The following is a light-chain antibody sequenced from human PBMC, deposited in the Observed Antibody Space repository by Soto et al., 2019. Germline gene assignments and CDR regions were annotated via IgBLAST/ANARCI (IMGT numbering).Light chain of an antibody. Sequence: EIVLTQSPGTLSLSPGERATLSCRPSQSVSSTYLAWYQQKPGQAPSLLIYGAPSRATGIPGRFSGSGSGTDFTLTISRLEPEDFAVYYCQQYGSSPRTFGQGTKVEIK. CDR2: GAP. J-gene: IGKJ1*01. CDR1: QSVSSTY. V-gene: IGKV3-20*01. CDR3: QQYGSSPRT.